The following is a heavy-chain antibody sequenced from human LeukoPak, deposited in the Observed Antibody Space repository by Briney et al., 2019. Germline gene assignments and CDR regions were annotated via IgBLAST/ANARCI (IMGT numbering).Heavy chain of an antibody. V-gene: IGHV3-30*02. CDR3: AKDPTDVATLDY. CDR1: GFTFSSYG. CDR2: IRYDGSNK. D-gene: IGHD1-26*01. Sequence: GGSLRLSCAASGFTFSSYGMHWVRQAPGKGLEWVAFIRYDGSNKYYADSVKGRFTISRDNSKNTLYLQMNSLRAEDTAVYYCAKDPTDVATLDYWGQGTLVTVSS. J-gene: IGHJ4*02.